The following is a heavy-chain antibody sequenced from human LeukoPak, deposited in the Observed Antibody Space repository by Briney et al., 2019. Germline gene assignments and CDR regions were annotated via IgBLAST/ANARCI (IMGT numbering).Heavy chain of an antibody. CDR1: DFTFSSYD. CDR3: GGKFPGAAYYFDS. D-gene: IGHD2-21*01. J-gene: IGHJ4*02. Sequence: GGSLRLSCVASDFTFSSYDMTWVRQAPGKGLEWVASISDSGRYIFSADSMRGRFTISRDNSAKTLYLEMYSLRVDDTAIYFCGGKFPGAAYYFDSWGQGTLVAVSS. V-gene: IGHV3-23*01. CDR2: ISDSGRYI.